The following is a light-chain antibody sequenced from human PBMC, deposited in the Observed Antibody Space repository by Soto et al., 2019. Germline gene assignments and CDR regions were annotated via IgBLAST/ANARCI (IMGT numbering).Light chain of an antibody. CDR2: EVN. V-gene: IGLV2-23*02. CDR1: SSDVANYNR. J-gene: IGLJ1*01. CDR3: CSSAGTITPHV. Sequence: QSALTQPASVSGSPGQSITISCTGTSSDVANYNRVSWYQQHPGKAPKLLIYEVNKRPSGISNRFSGSTSANTASLTISGLQAEDEADYYCCSSAGTITPHVFGTGTKLTVL.